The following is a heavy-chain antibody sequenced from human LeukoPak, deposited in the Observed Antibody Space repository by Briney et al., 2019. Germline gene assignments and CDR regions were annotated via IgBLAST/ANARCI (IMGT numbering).Heavy chain of an antibody. CDR2: INHSGST. V-gene: IGHV4-34*01. Sequence: PSETLSLTCTVSGGSISSNYWSWIRQPPGKGLEWIGEINHSGSTNYNPSLKSRVTISVDTSKNQFSLKLSSVTAADTAVYYCARGYSSIRAFDYWGQGTLVTVSS. J-gene: IGHJ4*02. CDR3: ARGYSSIRAFDY. D-gene: IGHD6-13*01. CDR1: GGSISSNY.